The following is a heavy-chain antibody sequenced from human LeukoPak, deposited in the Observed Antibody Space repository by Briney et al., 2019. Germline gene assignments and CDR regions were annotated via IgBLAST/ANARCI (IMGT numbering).Heavy chain of an antibody. CDR2: ISSNGGST. V-gene: IGHV3-64D*06. Sequence: GGSLRLSCSASGFTFRSYAMHWVRQAPGKGLEYVSAISSNGGSTYYADSVKGRFTIPRDNSKNTLYLQMSSLRAEDTAVYYCVRSAATSYDAFDIWGQGTMVTVSS. CDR3: VRSAATSYDAFDI. D-gene: IGHD6-25*01. J-gene: IGHJ3*02. CDR1: GFTFRSYA.